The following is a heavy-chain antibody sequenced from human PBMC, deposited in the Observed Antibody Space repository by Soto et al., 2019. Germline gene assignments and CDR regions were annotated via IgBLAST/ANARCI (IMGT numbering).Heavy chain of an antibody. Sequence: LSLTCTVSGGSVSSGTYYWSWIRQPPGKGLEWIGYIYYPGSTNYNPSLKSRVTISIDTSKNQFSLKLSSVTAADTAVFYCARSLGTVYDSLPDYWGQGTMVTVYS. V-gene: IGHV4-61*01. CDR1: GGSVSSGTYY. D-gene: IGHD3-22*01. CDR3: ARSLGTVYDSLPDY. CDR2: IYYPGST. J-gene: IGHJ4*01.